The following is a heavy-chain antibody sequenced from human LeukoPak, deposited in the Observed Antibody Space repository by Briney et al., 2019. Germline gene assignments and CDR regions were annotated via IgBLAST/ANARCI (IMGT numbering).Heavy chain of an antibody. D-gene: IGHD2-2*01. CDR1: GFTVSSNY. CDR3: ARMVYCSSTSCHPRDY. J-gene: IGHJ4*02. Sequence: GGSLRLSCAASGFTVSSNYMSWVRQAPGKGLEWVSVIYSGGSTYYADSVKGRFTISRDNAKNTLYLQMNSLRAEDTAVYYCARMVYCSSTSCHPRDYWGQGTLVTVSS. V-gene: IGHV3-53*01. CDR2: IYSGGST.